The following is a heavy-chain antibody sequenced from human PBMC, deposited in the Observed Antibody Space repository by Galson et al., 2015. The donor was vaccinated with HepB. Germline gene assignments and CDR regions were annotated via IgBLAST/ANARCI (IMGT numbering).Heavy chain of an antibody. J-gene: IGHJ4*02. Sequence: SLRLSCAASGFTFSSYAMHWVRQAPGKGLEYVSAISSNGGSTYYANSVKGRFTISRDNSKNTLYLQMNSLRAEDTAVYYCAREGASDYYGSGPFDYWGQGTLVTVSS. V-gene: IGHV3-64*01. CDR3: AREGASDYYGSGPFDY. CDR1: GFTFSSYA. CDR2: ISSNGGST. D-gene: IGHD3-10*01.